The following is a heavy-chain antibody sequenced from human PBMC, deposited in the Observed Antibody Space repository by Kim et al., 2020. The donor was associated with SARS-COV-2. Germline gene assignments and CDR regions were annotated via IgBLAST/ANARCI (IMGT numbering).Heavy chain of an antibody. Sequence: YAHEFQGRVSIIADESSSTAYMEVSSLRSEDTAVYYCARGERWLQSPKFNYWGQGTLVTVSS. V-gene: IGHV1-69*01. D-gene: IGHD5-12*01. CDR3: ARGERWLQSPKFNY. J-gene: IGHJ4*02.